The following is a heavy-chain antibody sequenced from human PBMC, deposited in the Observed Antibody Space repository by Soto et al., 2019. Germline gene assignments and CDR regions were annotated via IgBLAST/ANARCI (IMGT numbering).Heavy chain of an antibody. CDR2: ISGSGGDT. CDR1: GFSFSTYP. D-gene: IGHD4-17*01. J-gene: IGHJ6*02. CDR3: AKILSTVTTYYYGMDV. V-gene: IGHV3-23*01. Sequence: QPGGSLRLSCAASGFSFSTYPMTWVRQAPGKRLEGVSSISGSGGDTYYIDSVKGRFTISRDNSKNTVYLQMNSLRAEDTAVYYCAKILSTVTTYYYGMDVWGQGTTVTVSS.